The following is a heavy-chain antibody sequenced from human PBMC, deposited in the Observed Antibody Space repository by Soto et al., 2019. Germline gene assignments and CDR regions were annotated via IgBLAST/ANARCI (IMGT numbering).Heavy chain of an antibody. CDR3: AHRQRTVVVGAPVDL. Sequence: QITLRESGPTLVQPTQTLTLTCTLSGVSLTTSGVGVGWIRQPPGKALEWLALIYWDDDKRFSPSLKSRLAITRDTSKNQVVMTMTDMAPVDTAIYYCAHRQRTVVVGAPVDLWGQGSQVTVSS. J-gene: IGHJ5*02. CDR2: IYWDDDK. D-gene: IGHD2-15*01. CDR1: GVSLTTSGVG. V-gene: IGHV2-5*02.